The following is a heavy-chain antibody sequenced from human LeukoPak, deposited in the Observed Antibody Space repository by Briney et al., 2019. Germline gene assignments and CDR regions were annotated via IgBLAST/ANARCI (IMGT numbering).Heavy chain of an antibody. V-gene: IGHV3-23*01. CDR1: GFTFSSYS. CDR3: ASGRDYYYGMDV. CDR2: ISGSGGST. J-gene: IGHJ6*02. D-gene: IGHD3-10*01. Sequence: GGSLRLSCAASGFTFSSYSMNWVRQAPGKGLEWVSAISGSGGSTYYADSVKGRFTISRDNSKNTLYLQMNSLRAEDTAVYYCASGRDYYYGMDVWGQGTTVTVSS.